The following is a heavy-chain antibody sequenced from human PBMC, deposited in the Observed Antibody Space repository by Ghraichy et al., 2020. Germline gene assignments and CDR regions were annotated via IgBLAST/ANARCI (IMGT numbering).Heavy chain of an antibody. D-gene: IGHD3-22*01. V-gene: IGHV1-46*01. CDR1: GDNVSSPY. CDR3: ARDALYYYDSSGYLTFDY. Sequence: ASVKVSCKTSGDNVSSPYIHWVLQARVQGLEWMGIINPSGGSTSYAQKFQGRVTMTRDTSTSTVYMELSSLRSEDTAVYYCARDALYYYDSSGYLTFDYWGQGILFNVSS. J-gene: IGHJ4*02. CDR2: INPSGGST.